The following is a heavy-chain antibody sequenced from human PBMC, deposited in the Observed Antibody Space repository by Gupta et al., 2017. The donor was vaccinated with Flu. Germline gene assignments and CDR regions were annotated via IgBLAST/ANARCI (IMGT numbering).Heavy chain of an antibody. CDR1: GFTFSDYY. V-gene: IGHV3-11*01. Sequence: QVKLVESGGGLVKPGGSLRLSCAASGFTFSDYYMSWIRQAPGKGLEWVSYVSSSATTVFYADSVKGRFTISRDNAKKSLYLQMNNLRAEDTAVYYCARDAHYFGMDVWGQGTTVTVSS. J-gene: IGHJ6*02. CDR3: ARDAHYFGMDV. CDR2: VSSSATTV.